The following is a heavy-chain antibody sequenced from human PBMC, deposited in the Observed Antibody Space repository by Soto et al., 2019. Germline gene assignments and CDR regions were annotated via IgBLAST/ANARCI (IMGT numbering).Heavy chain of an antibody. CDR2: INWNGNYI. D-gene: IGHD2-15*01. V-gene: IGHV3-9*01. CDR3: SRAPTGGTWPVYFDW. J-gene: IGHJ4*02. Sequence: VQLVESGGGLVQPGRSLRLSCTASAFTFGDFAMHWVRQVPGKGLEWVSGINWNGNYIGDADSVKGRFTVSRDNAKNSLYLQMNSLRPEDTALYFCSRAPTGGTWPVYFDWWGRGTLFTVSS. CDR1: AFTFGDFA.